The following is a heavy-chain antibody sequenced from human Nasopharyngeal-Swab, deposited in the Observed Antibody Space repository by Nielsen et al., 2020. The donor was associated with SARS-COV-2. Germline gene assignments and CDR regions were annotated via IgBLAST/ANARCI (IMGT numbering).Heavy chain of an antibody. V-gene: IGHV1-69*13. J-gene: IGHJ4*02. CDR1: GGTLTTYS. CDR2: IFPLYGSV. Sequence: SVKVSCKTSGGTLTTYSIAWVRQAPGQGLEWMGRIFPLYGSVDYAQRFQGRVTITADESTNTAHMELSSLRSEDTAMYYCARGIEYSSSAWFEYWGQGTLVTVSS. D-gene: IGHD6-6*01. CDR3: ARGIEYSSSAWFEY.